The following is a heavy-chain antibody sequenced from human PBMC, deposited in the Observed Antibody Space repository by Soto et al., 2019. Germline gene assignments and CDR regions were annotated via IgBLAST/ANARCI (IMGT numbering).Heavy chain of an antibody. Sequence: QVQLVQSGAEVKKPGSSVKVSCKASGGTFSSYAISWVRQAPGQGLEWMGGLIPIFGTANYAQKFQGRVTITADESTSTAYMELSSLRSEDTAVYYCARDQATVVPYYYYGMDVWGQGTTVTVSS. CDR1: GGTFSSYA. J-gene: IGHJ6*02. D-gene: IGHD4-17*01. V-gene: IGHV1-69*01. CDR2: LIPIFGTA. CDR3: ARDQATVVPYYYYGMDV.